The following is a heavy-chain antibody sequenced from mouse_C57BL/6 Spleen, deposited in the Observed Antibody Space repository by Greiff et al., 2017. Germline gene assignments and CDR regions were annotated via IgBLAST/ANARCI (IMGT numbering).Heavy chain of an antibody. CDR2: ISDGGSYT. Sequence: EVKLVESGGGLVKPGGSLKLSCAASGFTFSSYAMSWVRQTPEKRLEWVATISDGGSYTYYPDNVKGRFTISRDNAKNTLYLQMSRLKSEDTAMYYCARGPSTGSSFDYWGQGTTLTVSS. V-gene: IGHV5-4*03. J-gene: IGHJ2*01. CDR1: GFTFSSYA. D-gene: IGHD1-1*01. CDR3: ARGPSTGSSFDY.